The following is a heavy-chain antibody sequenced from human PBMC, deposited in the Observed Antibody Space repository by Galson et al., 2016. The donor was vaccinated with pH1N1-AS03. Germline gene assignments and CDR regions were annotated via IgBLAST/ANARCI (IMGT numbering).Heavy chain of an antibody. Sequence: SETLSLTCSVFGSTTSLFYWNWIRQPPGKGLEWIGFIHHSGSTNYNPSLKSRVTTSIDTSKNQFSLKLSSVTAADTAVYYCARDTGGWYFDLWGRGTLVTVSS. V-gene: IGHV4-59*01. CDR3: ARDTGGWYFDL. CDR1: GSTTSLFY. CDR2: IHHSGST. J-gene: IGHJ2*01. D-gene: IGHD1-1*01.